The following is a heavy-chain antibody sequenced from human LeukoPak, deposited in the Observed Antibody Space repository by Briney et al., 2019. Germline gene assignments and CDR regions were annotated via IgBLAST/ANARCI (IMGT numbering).Heavy chain of an antibody. Sequence: GGSLRLSCAASGFTFSSYAMHWVRQAPGKGLEWVAVISYDGSNKYYADSVKGRFTISRDNSKNTLYLQMNSLRAEDTAVYYCARDDTIAAALGRWDYWGQGTLVTVSS. CDR3: ARDDTIAAALGRWDY. D-gene: IGHD6-13*01. CDR2: ISYDGSNK. J-gene: IGHJ4*02. V-gene: IGHV3-30-3*01. CDR1: GFTFSSYA.